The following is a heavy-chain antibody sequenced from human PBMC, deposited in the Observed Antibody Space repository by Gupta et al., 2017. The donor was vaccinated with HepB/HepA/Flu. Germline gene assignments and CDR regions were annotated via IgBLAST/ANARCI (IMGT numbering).Heavy chain of an antibody. CDR3: ARGPYSSSSPFDY. CDR1: GGSFSGYY. CDR2: INHSGST. D-gene: IGHD6-6*01. Sequence: QVQLQQWGAGLLKPSETLSLTCAVYGGSFSGYYWSWIRQPPGKGLEWIGEINHSGSTNYNPSLKSRVTISVDTSKNQFSLKLSSVTAADTAVYYCARGPYSSSSPFDYWGQGTLVTVSS. J-gene: IGHJ4*02. V-gene: IGHV4-34*01.